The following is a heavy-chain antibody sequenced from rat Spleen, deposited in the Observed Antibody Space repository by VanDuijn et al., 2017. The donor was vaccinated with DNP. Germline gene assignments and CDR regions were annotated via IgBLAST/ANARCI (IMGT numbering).Heavy chain of an antibody. CDR1: GFTFSDYA. D-gene: IGHD1-11*01. Sequence: EVQLVESGGGLVQPGRSLILSCAASGFTFSDYAMAWVRQAPKKGLEWVASINSNGGSTSYRDSVKGRFTISRDNAKSILYLQMDSLRSEDTATYYCTTDFERGYWGQGVMVTVSS. V-gene: IGHV5-20*01. CDR2: INSNGGST. CDR3: TTDFERGY. J-gene: IGHJ2*01.